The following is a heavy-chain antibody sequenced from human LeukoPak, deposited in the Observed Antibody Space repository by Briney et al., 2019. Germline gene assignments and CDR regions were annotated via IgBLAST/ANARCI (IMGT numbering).Heavy chain of an antibody. J-gene: IGHJ5*02. CDR3: ARDVHGDYGSGWFDP. D-gene: IGHD4-17*01. V-gene: IGHV1-69*05. CDR1: GGTFNNSA. CDR2: IMPLFGTA. Sequence: SVKVSCKTSGGTFNNSAISWVRQAPGQGLEWLGGIMPLFGTAGYAQKFQGRVIITKDESTRTVYLELTSLTSDDTAVYYCARDVHGDYGSGWFDPWGQGTFVSVSS.